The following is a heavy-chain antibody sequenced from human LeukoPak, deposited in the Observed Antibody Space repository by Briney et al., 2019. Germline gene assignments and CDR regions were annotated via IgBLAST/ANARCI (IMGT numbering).Heavy chain of an antibody. CDR3: ARDRRGYCSGGSCYSDYYYGMDV. CDR1: GYTFTSYY. V-gene: IGHV1-46*01. CDR2: INPSGGST. Sequence: ASVKVSCKASGYTFTSYYMHWVRQALGQGLEWMGIINPSGGSTSYAQEFQGRVTMTRDTSTSTVYMELSSLRSEDTAVYYCARDRRGYCSGGSCYSDYYYGMDVWGKGTTVTVSS. D-gene: IGHD2-15*01. J-gene: IGHJ6*04.